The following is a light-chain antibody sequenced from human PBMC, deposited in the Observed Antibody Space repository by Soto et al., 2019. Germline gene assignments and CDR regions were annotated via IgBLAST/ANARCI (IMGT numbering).Light chain of an antibody. CDR1: SSNVGGYNY. V-gene: IGLV2-11*01. Sequence: QSALTQPRSVSGSPGQSVTISCTGTSSNVGGYNYVSWYQQHPGKVPKLLNYDVSKRPSGVPDRFSGSKSGNTASLTISGLQAEDEADYYCCSYEGIYTSYVFGTGTKLTVL. CDR3: CSYEGIYTSYV. J-gene: IGLJ1*01. CDR2: DVS.